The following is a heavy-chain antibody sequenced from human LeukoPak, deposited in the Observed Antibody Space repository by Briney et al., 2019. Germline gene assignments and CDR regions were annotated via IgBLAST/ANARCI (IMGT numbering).Heavy chain of an antibody. V-gene: IGHV1-8*01. Sequence: ASVKVSCTASGYTFTSYDINWVRQATGQGLEWMGWMNPNSGNTGYAQKFQGRVTMTRNTSISTAYMELSSLRSEDTAVYYCARGERITMIVVVAYYFDYWGQGTLVAVSS. CDR1: GYTFTSYD. D-gene: IGHD3-22*01. J-gene: IGHJ4*02. CDR3: ARGERITMIVVVAYYFDY. CDR2: MNPNSGNT.